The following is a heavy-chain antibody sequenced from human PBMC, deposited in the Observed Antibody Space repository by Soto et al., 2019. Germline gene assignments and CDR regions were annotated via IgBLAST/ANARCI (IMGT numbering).Heavy chain of an antibody. CDR3: ASSAYCGGDCYSG. CDR2: ISSSSSYI. Sequence: LGGSLRLSCAASGFTFSSYSMNWVRQAPGKGLEWVSSISSSSSYIYYADSVKGRFTISRDNAKNSLYLQMNSLRAEDTAVYYCASSAYCGGDCYSGWGQGTLVTVSS. V-gene: IGHV3-21*01. CDR1: GFTFSSYS. J-gene: IGHJ4*02. D-gene: IGHD2-21*02.